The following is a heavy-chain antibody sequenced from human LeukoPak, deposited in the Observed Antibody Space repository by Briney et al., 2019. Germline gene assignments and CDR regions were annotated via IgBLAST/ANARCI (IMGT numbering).Heavy chain of an antibody. Sequence: GASVKVSCKASGYTFTGYYMHWVRQAPGQGLEWMGWINPNSGGTNYAQEFQGWVTMTRDTSISTAYMELSRLRSDDTAVYYCAREAPYYYGSGSYPDFQHWGQGTLVTVSS. CDR1: GYTFTGYY. J-gene: IGHJ1*01. CDR3: AREAPYYYGSGSYPDFQH. V-gene: IGHV1-2*04. CDR2: INPNSGGT. D-gene: IGHD3-10*01.